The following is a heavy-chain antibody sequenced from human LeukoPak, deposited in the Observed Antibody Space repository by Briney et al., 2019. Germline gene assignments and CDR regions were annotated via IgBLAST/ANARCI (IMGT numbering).Heavy chain of an antibody. CDR2: IYSGGST. Sequence: GGSLRLSCAASGFTVSSNYMSWVRQAPGKGLEWVSVIYSGGSTYYADSVKGRFTISRDNSKNTLYLQMNSLRAEDTAVYYCARGGGYSSSWPQFDYWGQGTLVTVSS. CDR1: GFTVSSNY. J-gene: IGHJ4*02. D-gene: IGHD6-13*01. CDR3: ARGGGYSSSWPQFDY. V-gene: IGHV3-66*01.